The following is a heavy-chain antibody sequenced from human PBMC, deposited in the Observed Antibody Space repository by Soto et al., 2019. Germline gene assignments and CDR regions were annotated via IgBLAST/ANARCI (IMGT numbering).Heavy chain of an antibody. CDR1: GYTFTSYD. Sequence: GASVKVSCKASGYTFTSYDINWVRQATGQGLEWMGWMNPNSGNTGYAQKFQGRVTMARNTSISTAYMELSSLRSEDTAVYYCARASPEWLVRYYYYYGMDVWGQGTTVTVS. D-gene: IGHD6-19*01. J-gene: IGHJ6*02. V-gene: IGHV1-8*01. CDR2: MNPNSGNT. CDR3: ARASPEWLVRYYYYYGMDV.